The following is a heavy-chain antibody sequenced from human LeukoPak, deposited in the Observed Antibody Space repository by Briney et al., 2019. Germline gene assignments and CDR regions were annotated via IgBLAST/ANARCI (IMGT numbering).Heavy chain of an antibody. CDR1: GYSVTNYG. J-gene: IGHJ5*02. D-gene: IGHD3-22*01. CDR2: ISDFSGHT. V-gene: IGHV1-18*01. CDR3: ARVHYDSSGLLDP. Sequence: ASVKVSCKASGYSVTNYGVTWVRQAPGQGREWMGWISDFSGHTQIAQQVQGRIMLTTDTSTSTAYMELSSLRSDDTAVFFCARVHYDSSGLLDPWGQGTLVTVSS.